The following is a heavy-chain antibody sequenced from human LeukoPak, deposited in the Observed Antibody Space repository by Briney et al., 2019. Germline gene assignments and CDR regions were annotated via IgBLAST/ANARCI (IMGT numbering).Heavy chain of an antibody. J-gene: IGHJ4*02. V-gene: IGHV5-51*01. CDR2: IYAGDSDV. D-gene: IGHD5-18*01. Sequence: GESLKISCKGSGYTFSTYWIGWVRQMPGKGLEWMGIIYAGDSDVRYSPSFQGQVTISVDKSISTAYLQWSSLKASDTAMYYCAISGWIHLAWYFDYWGQGTLVTVSS. CDR3: AISGWIHLAWYFDY. CDR1: GYTFSTYW.